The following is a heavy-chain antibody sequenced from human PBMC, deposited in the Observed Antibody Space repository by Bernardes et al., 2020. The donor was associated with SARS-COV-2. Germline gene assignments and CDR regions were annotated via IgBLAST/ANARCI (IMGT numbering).Heavy chain of an antibody. D-gene: IGHD3-22*01. V-gene: IGHV4-34*01. CDR2: LNERGAA. CDR1: GRSFSGSS. CDR3: ARGQVDFTMVVVVFTGASFYLDP. J-gene: IGHJ5*02. Sequence: SETLSLTCAVFGRSFSGSSWSWIRQSPGKGLEWMGELNERGAANYNPSLKSRVSISVDTSKNQLSLTLNFVTAADTAVYYCARGQVDFTMVVVVFTGASFYLDPWGQGTRVTVSS.